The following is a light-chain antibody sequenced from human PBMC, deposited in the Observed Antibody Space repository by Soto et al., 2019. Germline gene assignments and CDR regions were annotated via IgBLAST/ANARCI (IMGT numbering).Light chain of an antibody. J-gene: IGLJ1*01. CDR2: EVS. CDR1: SSDIGDYNY. CDR3: SSYTSSSTDV. V-gene: IGLV2-14*01. Sequence: QSVLTQPASVSGSPGQSITISCTGTSSDIGDYNYVSWYQQHPGKAPKFMIYEVSNRPSGVSNRFSGSKSGNTASLTISGLQAEDEADYYCSSYTSSSTDVFGTGTKGTVL.